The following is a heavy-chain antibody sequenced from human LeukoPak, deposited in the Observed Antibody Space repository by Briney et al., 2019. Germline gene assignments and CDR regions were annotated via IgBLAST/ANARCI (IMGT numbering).Heavy chain of an antibody. V-gene: IGHV3-21*01. D-gene: IGHD4-17*01. CDR3: ARETLPDYGDYVRASRY. CDR1: GFTFSSYS. Sequence: PGGSLRLSCAASGFTFSSYSMNWVRQAPGKGLEWVSSISSSSSYIYYADSVKGRFTISRDNAKNSLYLQMNSLRAEDTAVYYCARETLPDYGDYVRASRYWGQGTLVTVSS. CDR2: ISSSSSYI. J-gene: IGHJ4*02.